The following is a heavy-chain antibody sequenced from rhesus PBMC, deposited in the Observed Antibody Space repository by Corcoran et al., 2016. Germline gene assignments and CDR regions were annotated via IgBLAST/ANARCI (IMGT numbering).Heavy chain of an antibody. V-gene: IGHV4S14*01. Sequence: QVQLQESGPGLVKPSETLSLTCAVSGYSISSGYYWGWIRQPPGKGLEWIGSSYGSGGSNYLHPSLKSRVTLSVDTSKNQFSLKLSSVTAADTAVYYCARGIAAGLLLSFDYWGQGVLVTVSS. CDR2: SYGSGGSN. CDR1: GYSISSGYY. J-gene: IGHJ4*01. D-gene: IGHD6-13*01. CDR3: ARGIAAGLLLSFDY.